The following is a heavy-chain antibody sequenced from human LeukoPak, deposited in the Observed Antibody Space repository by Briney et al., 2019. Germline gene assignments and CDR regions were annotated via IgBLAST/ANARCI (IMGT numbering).Heavy chain of an antibody. CDR2: IIPILGIA. CDR1: GGTFSSYA. Sequence: SVKVSCKTSGGTFSSYAISWVRQAPGQGLEWMGRIIPILGIANYAQKAQGRVTTTADKSPSTAYMELSSLRSEGTAVYYCARVENSGYDSDYWGQGTLVTASS. J-gene: IGHJ4*02. D-gene: IGHD5-12*01. V-gene: IGHV1-69*04. CDR3: ARVENSGYDSDY.